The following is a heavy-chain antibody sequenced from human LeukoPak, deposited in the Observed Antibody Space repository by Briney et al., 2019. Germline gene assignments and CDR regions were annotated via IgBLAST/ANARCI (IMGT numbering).Heavy chain of an antibody. Sequence: GGSLRLSCAASGFTFSSYEMSWVCQAPGKGLEWVSFIYSDNTHYSDSVKGRFTISRDNSKNTLYLQMSSLRAEDTAVYYCARRAGAYSHPYDYWGQGTLVTVSS. CDR2: IYSDNT. V-gene: IGHV3-53*01. CDR3: ARRAGAYSHPYDY. D-gene: IGHD4/OR15-4a*01. J-gene: IGHJ4*02. CDR1: GFTFSSYE.